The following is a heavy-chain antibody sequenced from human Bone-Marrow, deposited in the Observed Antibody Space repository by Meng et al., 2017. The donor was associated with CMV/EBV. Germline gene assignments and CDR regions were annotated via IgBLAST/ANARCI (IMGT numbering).Heavy chain of an antibody. D-gene: IGHD3-10*01. Sequence: SVKVSCKASGGTFSSYAISWVRQAPGQGLEWMGGIIPIFGTANYAQKFQGRVTITTDESTSTAYMELSSLRSEDTAVYYCAREPHRYGSGSPHYYYGMDVCGQGTTVTVSS. CDR3: AREPHRYGSGSPHYYYGMDV. J-gene: IGHJ6*02. CDR2: IIPIFGTA. CDR1: GGTFSSYA. V-gene: IGHV1-69*05.